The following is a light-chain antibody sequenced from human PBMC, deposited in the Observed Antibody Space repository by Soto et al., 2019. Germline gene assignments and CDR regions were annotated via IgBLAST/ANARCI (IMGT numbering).Light chain of an antibody. J-gene: IGKJ1*01. CDR2: DVS. V-gene: IGKV3-20*01. Sequence: EIVLTQSPGTLSLSPGERXTLXXRSSQSVSSNYLAWYQQKPDQAPRLVIYDVSGRATGIPDRFSGSGSGTDFTLTISRLEPEDFAVYYCQQYGSSPTFGQGTKVEIK. CDR3: QQYGSSPT. CDR1: QSVSSNY.